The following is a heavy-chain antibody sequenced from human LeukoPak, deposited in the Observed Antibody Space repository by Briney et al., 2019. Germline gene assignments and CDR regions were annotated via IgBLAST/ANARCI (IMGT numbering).Heavy chain of an antibody. CDR2: IYHSGST. J-gene: IGHJ3*02. Sequence: SETLSLTCAVSGGSISSSNWWSWARQPPGKGLEWIGEIYHSGSTSYNPSLKSRVTISVDKSKNQFSLKLSSVTAADTAVYYCAREGAVAGDAFDIWGQGTMVTVSS. D-gene: IGHD6-19*01. CDR3: AREGAVAGDAFDI. CDR1: GGSISSSNW. V-gene: IGHV4-4*02.